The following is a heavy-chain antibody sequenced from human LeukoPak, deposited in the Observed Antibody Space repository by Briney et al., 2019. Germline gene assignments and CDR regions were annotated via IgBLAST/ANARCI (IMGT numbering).Heavy chain of an antibody. Sequence: SETLSLTCTVSGGSISSYYWSWIRQPAGKGLEWIGRIYTSGSTNYNPSLKSRVTMSVDTSKNQFSLKLSSVTAADTAVSYCARERGVPAALGAYYFDYWGQGTLVTVSS. D-gene: IGHD2-2*01. CDR2: IYTSGST. V-gene: IGHV4-4*07. CDR3: ARERGVPAALGAYYFDY. CDR1: GGSISSYY. J-gene: IGHJ4*02.